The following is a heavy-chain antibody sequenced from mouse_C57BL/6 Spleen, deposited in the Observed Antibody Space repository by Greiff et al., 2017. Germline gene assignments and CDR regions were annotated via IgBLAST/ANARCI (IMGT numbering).Heavy chain of an antibody. CDR1: GYTFTSYG. CDR2: IYPRSGNT. J-gene: IGHJ2*01. D-gene: IGHD2-2*01. V-gene: IGHV1-81*01. CDR3: ARGWLRAGYFDY. Sequence: QVQLQQSGAELARPGASVKLSCKASGYTFTSYGISWVKQRTGQGLEWIGEIYPRSGNTYYNEKFKGKATLTADKSSSTAYMELRSLTSEDSAVYFCARGWLRAGYFDYWGQGTTLTVSS.